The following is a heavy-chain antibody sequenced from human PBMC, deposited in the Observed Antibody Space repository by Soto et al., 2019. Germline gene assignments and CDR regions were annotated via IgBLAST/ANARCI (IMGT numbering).Heavy chain of an antibody. D-gene: IGHD6-13*01. CDR2: MNTNSDDT. CDR1: GYTFTSYD. Sequence: QVQLVQSGAEVKKPGASVQVSCKTSGYTFTSYDINWVGQAPGQGLEWVGWMNTNSDDTRSAQKFRGRLTLTRDKSLRAVYMKLSNLRPDDSAVYYCAREWSAAGHFYGMDVWGQGTTVAVSS. J-gene: IGHJ6*02. CDR3: AREWSAAGHFYGMDV. V-gene: IGHV1-8*01.